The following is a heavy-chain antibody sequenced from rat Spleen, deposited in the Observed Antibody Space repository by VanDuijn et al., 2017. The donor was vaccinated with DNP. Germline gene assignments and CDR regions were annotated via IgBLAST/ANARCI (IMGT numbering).Heavy chain of an antibody. Sequence: EVQLVESGGGLVQPGRSLKLSCAASGFTFSAYYMAWVRQAPAKGLEWVAYIGSAAYAPYYGDSVKGRFTISRDNSKSTLYLQMNILRSEDMATYYCARWGDWYFDFWGPGTMVTVSS. V-gene: IGHV5-22*01. CDR3: ARWGDWYFDF. J-gene: IGHJ1*01. CDR2: IGSAAYAP. CDR1: GFTFSAYY.